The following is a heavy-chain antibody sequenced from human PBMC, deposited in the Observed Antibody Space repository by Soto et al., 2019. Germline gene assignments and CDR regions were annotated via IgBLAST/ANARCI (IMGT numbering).Heavy chain of an antibody. V-gene: IGHV3-48*03. CDR3: ARDGAGHIVVVPAASPTGMDV. CDR2: ISSSGSTI. CDR1: GFTFSSYE. Sequence: PGGSLRLSCAASGFTFSSYEMNWVRQAPGKGLEWVSYISSSGSTIYYADSVKGRFTISRDNAKNSLYLQMNSLRAEDTAVYYCARDGAGHIVVVPAASPTGMDVWGQGTTVTV. J-gene: IGHJ6*02. D-gene: IGHD2-2*01.